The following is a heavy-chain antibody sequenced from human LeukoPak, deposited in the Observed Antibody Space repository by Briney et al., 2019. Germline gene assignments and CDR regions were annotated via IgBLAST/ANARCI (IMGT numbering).Heavy chain of an antibody. CDR2: IRSASITI. Sequence: GGSLRLSCAASGFTFDKYSMNWVRQAPGKGLEWVSHIRSASITIYYADSVKGRFTISRDNAKSSLYLHMTSLRAEDTALYYCARDYYRSGSYAVDFWGQGTLVTVSS. D-gene: IGHD3-10*01. J-gene: IGHJ4*02. CDR1: GFTFDKYS. V-gene: IGHV3-48*01. CDR3: ARDYYRSGSYAVDF.